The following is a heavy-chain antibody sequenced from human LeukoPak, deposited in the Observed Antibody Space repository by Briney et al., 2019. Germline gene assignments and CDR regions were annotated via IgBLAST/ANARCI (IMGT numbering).Heavy chain of an antibody. CDR2: IYYSGST. V-gene: IGHV4-30-4*08. CDR3: ARFLKRRRYCSSTSCLPYFDY. Sequence: TLSLTCTVSGGSISSGDNYWSWIRQPPGKGLDWIGYIYYSGSTYYTPSLQSRVTISVDTSKNQFSLKLSSVTAADTAVYYCARFLKRRRYCSSTSCLPYFDYWGQGTLVTVSS. D-gene: IGHD2-2*01. J-gene: IGHJ4*02. CDR1: GGSISSGDNY.